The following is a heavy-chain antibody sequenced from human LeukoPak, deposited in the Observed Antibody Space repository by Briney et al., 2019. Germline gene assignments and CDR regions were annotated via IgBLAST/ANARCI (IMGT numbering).Heavy chain of an antibody. CDR2: INSDGSFT. CDR1: GFIFRNYW. D-gene: IGHD3-10*01. Sequence: GGSLRLSCAASGFIFRNYWMYWVRQVPGKGLVWVSRINSDGSFTHNVDSVKGRFSISRDNSKNTLYLHMTSLKVEDTAVYYCARLGSGYWGQGALVTVSS. V-gene: IGHV3-74*01. CDR3: ARLGSGY. J-gene: IGHJ4*02.